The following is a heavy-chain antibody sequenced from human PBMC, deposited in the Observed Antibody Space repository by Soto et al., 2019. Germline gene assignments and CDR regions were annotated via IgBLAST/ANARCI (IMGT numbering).Heavy chain of an antibody. D-gene: IGHD4-17*01. CDR2: MSSTSNIA. V-gene: IGHV3-48*02. J-gene: IGHJ4*02. CDR1: GFTFTDYS. CDR3: ASCYGDYEFPCEY. Sequence: GSLRLSCAGSGFTFTDYSMIWVRQAPGKGLEWISYMSSTSNIAYYVDSVNGRFTTSRDNDKNSLYLQMNSLRDEDTAVYYCASCYGDYEFPCEYWGQGTLVTVSS.